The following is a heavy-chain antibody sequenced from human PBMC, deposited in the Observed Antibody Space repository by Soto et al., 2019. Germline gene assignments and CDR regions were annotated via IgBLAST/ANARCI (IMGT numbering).Heavy chain of an antibody. CDR1: GFTFSSYA. Sequence: GGSLRLSCAASGFTFSSYAMSWVRQAPGKGLEWVSAISGSGGSTYYADSVKGRFTISRDNSKNTLYLQMNSLRAEDTAVYYCAADPDVLMVYDDAFDIWGQGTMVTVSS. D-gene: IGHD2-8*01. CDR3: AADPDVLMVYDDAFDI. J-gene: IGHJ3*02. CDR2: ISGSGGST. V-gene: IGHV3-23*01.